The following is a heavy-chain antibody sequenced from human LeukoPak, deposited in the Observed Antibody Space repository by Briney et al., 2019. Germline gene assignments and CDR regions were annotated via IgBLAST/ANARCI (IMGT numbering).Heavy chain of an antibody. CDR1: GYTFTSYY. J-gene: IGHJ1*01. Sequence: ASVKVSCKASGYTFTSYYMHWVRQAPGQGLEWMGIINPSGGSTSYAQKFQGRVTMTRDTSTSTVYMELSSLRSEDTAVYYCARDGEPNCSGGSCYLQHWGQGILVTVSS. V-gene: IGHV1-46*01. D-gene: IGHD2-15*01. CDR2: INPSGGST. CDR3: ARDGEPNCSGGSCYLQH.